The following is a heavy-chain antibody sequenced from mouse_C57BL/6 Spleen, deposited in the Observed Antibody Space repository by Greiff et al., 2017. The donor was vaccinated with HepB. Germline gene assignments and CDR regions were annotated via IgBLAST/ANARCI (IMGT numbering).Heavy chain of an antibody. V-gene: IGHV1-15*01. D-gene: IGHD4-1*02. CDR2: IDPETGGT. J-gene: IGHJ3*01. Sequence: QVHVKQSGAELVRPGASVTLSCKASGYTFTDYEMHWVKQTPVHGLEWIGAIDPETGGTAYNQKFKGKAILTADKSSSTAYMELRSLTSEDSAVYYCYNWDEAYWGQGTLVTVSA. CDR3: YNWDEAY. CDR1: GYTFTDYE.